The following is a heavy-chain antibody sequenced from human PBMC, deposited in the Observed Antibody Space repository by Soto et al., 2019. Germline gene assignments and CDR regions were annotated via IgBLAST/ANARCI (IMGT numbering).Heavy chain of an antibody. Sequence: SSVKVSCKASGYTFASYAMHWVRQAPGQRLEWMGWINAGNGNTKYSQKFQGRVTITRDTSASTAYMELSSLRSEDTAVYYCARSIVVVTAADYWGQGTLVTVSS. CDR3: ARSIVVVTAADY. CDR1: GYTFASYA. CDR2: INAGNGNT. D-gene: IGHD2-21*02. V-gene: IGHV1-3*01. J-gene: IGHJ4*02.